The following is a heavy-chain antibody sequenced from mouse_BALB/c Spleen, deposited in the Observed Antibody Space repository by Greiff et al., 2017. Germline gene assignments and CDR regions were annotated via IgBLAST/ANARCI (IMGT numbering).Heavy chain of an antibody. J-gene: IGHJ4*01. CDR1: GYSITSDYA. D-gene: IGHD2-1*01. Sequence: VQLQQSGPGLVKPSQSLSLTCTVTGYSITSDYAWNWIRQFPGNKLEWMGYISYSGSTSYNPSLKSRISITRDTSKNQFFLQLNSVTTEDTATYYCARSGYGNYAMDYWGQGTSVTVSS. CDR2: ISYSGST. V-gene: IGHV3-2*02. CDR3: ARSGYGNYAMDY.